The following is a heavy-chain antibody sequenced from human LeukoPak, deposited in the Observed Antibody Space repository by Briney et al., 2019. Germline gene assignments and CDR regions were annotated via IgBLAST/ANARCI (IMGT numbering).Heavy chain of an antibody. CDR1: GFTFSSFG. CDR2: ISSSSSYV. V-gene: IGHV3-21*01. D-gene: IGHD3-3*01. Sequence: GGSLRLSCGASGFTFSSFGMHWVRQAPGMGLEWVSSISSSSSYVNYPDSVKGRFTISRDNAKNSLFLQMNSLRAEDTAVYYCAREGEWSGYYALIGYWGQGTLVTVSS. CDR3: AREGEWSGYYALIGY. J-gene: IGHJ4*02.